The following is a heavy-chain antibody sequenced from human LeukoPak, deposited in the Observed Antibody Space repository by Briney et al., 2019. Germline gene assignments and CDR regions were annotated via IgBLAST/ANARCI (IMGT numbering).Heavy chain of an antibody. CDR2: IYTSGST. D-gene: IGHD2-2*02. Sequence: PSETLSLTCTVSGGSISSYYWSWIRQPAGKGLEWIGRIYTSGSTNYNPSLKSRVTISVDTSKNQFSLKLSSVTAADTAVYYCATDHCSSTSCYIDAFDIWGQGTMVTVSS. CDR3: ATDHCSSTSCYIDAFDI. V-gene: IGHV4-4*07. J-gene: IGHJ3*02. CDR1: GGSISSYY.